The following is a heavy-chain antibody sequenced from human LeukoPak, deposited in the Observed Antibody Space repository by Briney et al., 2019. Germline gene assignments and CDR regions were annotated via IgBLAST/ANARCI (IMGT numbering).Heavy chain of an antibody. J-gene: IGHJ4*02. Sequence: GGSLRLSCTASGFTFSTYAMSWVRQAPEKGLEWFSAITGGGDDTYYADSVKGRFTISRDNSKNTLHLQMNSLRVEDTAVYYCAKGSSSSRPYYFDCWGQGALVTVSS. CDR1: GFTFSTYA. V-gene: IGHV3-23*01. CDR3: AKGSSSSRPYYFDC. CDR2: ITGGGDDT. D-gene: IGHD6-6*01.